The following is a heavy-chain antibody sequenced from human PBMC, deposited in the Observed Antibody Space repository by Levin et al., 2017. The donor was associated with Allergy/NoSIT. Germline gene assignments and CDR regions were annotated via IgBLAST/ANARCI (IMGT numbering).Heavy chain of an antibody. CDR2: ISRSGGST. V-gene: IGHV3-23*01. Sequence: GESLKISCAASGFIFSNYAMSWVRQAPGKGLEWVSAISRSGGSTHYTDSVKGRFTISRDNSKDTLYLQMNSLRAEDAAVYYCAKAPGGTNQEGLNYWGQGTLVTVSS. CDR3: AKAPGGTNQEGLNY. CDR1: GFIFSNYA. J-gene: IGHJ4*02. D-gene: IGHD2-2*01.